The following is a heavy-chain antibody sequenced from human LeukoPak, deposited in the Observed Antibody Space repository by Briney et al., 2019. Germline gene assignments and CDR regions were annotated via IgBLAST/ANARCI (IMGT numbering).Heavy chain of an antibody. CDR2: ISAYNGNT. Sequence: ASVKVSCKASGYTFTSYGITWVRQAPGQGLEWMGWISAYNGNTNYAQKFQGRVTMTTDTFTTTAYMELRSLRSDDTAVYFCAKSGAAAASTLAFDIWGQGTMVIVSS. D-gene: IGHD6-13*01. CDR3: AKSGAAAASTLAFDI. CDR1: GYTFTSYG. V-gene: IGHV1-18*01. J-gene: IGHJ3*02.